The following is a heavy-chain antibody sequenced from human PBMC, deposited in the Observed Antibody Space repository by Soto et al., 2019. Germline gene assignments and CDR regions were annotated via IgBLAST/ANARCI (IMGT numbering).Heavy chain of an antibody. J-gene: IGHJ4*02. CDR2: INAGNGNT. V-gene: IGHV1-3*01. CDR1: XYTFTSYA. CDR3: ARDDYDILTGHYFDY. Sequence: VKVSCKASXYTFTSYAMHLVRQAPGQRLEWMGWINAGNGNTKYSQKFQGRVTITRDTSASTAYMELSSLRSEDTAVYYCARDDYDILTGHYFDYWGQGTLVT. D-gene: IGHD3-9*01.